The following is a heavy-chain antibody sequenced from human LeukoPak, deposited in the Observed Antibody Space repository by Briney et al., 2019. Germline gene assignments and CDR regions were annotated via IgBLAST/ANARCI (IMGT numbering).Heavy chain of an antibody. CDR3: ARLMVAVAGGGFHAFDS. CDR1: GVSISSYY. D-gene: IGHD6-19*01. CDR2: IYYSGST. J-gene: IGHJ3*02. Sequence: SETLSLTCTVSGVSISSYYWSWIRQPPGKGLEWIGYIYYSGSTNYNPSLKSRVTISVDTSKNQFSLKLSSVTAADTAVYYCARLMVAVAGGGFHAFDSWGQGTMVTVSS. V-gene: IGHV4-59*08.